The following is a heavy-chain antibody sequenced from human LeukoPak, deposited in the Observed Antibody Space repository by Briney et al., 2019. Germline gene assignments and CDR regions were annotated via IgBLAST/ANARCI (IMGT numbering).Heavy chain of an antibody. D-gene: IGHD5-24*01. CDR1: GYTFTDYY. V-gene: IGHV1-2*02. CDR3: ARIGYNHYFDY. J-gene: IGHJ4*02. CDR2: INPNSGGT. Sequence: GASVKVSCKASGYTFTDYYMHWVRPAPGQGLEWMGWINPNSGGTNYAQKCPGRVTMTSDTSITTAYMDLSRLRSDDSAVYYCARIGYNHYFDYWGQGTLVTVSS.